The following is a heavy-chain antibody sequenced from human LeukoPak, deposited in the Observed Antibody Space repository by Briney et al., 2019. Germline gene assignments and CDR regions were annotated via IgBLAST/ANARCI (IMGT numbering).Heavy chain of an antibody. V-gene: IGHV1-8*01. CDR3: ARTYYDILTGYYYFDY. Sequence: GASVKVSCKASGYTFTSYDINWVRQAPGQGLEWMGWMNPNSGNTGYAQKFQGRVTMTRNTSISTAYMELSSLRSEDTAVYYCARTYYDILTGYYYFDYWGQGTLVTVPS. CDR2: MNPNSGNT. D-gene: IGHD3-9*01. J-gene: IGHJ4*02. CDR1: GYTFTSYD.